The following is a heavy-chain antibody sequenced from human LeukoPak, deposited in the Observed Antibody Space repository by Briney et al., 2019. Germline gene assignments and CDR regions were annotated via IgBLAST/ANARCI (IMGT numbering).Heavy chain of an antibody. CDR2: ISGSGGNT. CDR3: ANGLTYGDYGGY. Sequence: GGSLRLSCAASGFTFSSYEMNWVRQAPGKGLEWVSSISGSGGNTFYADSVKGRFTISRDNSKSTLYLQMSSLRADDTAIYYCANGLTYGDYGGYWGPGTLVTVSS. J-gene: IGHJ4*02. CDR1: GFTFSSYE. V-gene: IGHV3-23*01. D-gene: IGHD4-17*01.